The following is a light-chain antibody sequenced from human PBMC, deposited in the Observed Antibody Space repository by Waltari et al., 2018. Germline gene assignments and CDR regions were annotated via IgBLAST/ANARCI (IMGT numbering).Light chain of an antibody. J-gene: IGKJ1*01. CDR3: QKYGTLPAT. Sequence: ELVLTQSPGTLSLSPGERATLSCRASQSLSGTLAWYQQKPGQAPRLLIYEVSSRASVIPDRFSGSGSRTDFSLTISRLEPEDFAVYYCQKYGTLPATFGQGTKVEFK. CDR1: QSLSGT. V-gene: IGKV3-20*01. CDR2: EVS.